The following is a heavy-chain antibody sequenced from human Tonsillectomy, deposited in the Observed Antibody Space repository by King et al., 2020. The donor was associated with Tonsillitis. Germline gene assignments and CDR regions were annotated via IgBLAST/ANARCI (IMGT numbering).Heavy chain of an antibody. J-gene: IGHJ6*02. V-gene: IGHV4-30-2*01. D-gene: IGHD2-15*01. CDR2: IYHNGST. CDR1: GGSISSGGYS. CDR3: ASCGGSCFAYGMDV. Sequence: QLQESGSGLVKPSQTLSLTCAVSGGSISSGGYSWSWIRQPPGKGLELIGYIYHNGSTYYNPSLKSRVTISVDRSKNQFSLKLSSVTAADTAVYYCASCGGSCFAYGMDVWGQGTTVTVSS.